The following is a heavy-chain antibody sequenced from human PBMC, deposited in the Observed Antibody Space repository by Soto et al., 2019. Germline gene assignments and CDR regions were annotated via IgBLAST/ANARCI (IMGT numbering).Heavy chain of an antibody. CDR3: ARDAAAGLNDY. CDR1: GYTFTSYG. D-gene: IGHD6-13*01. Sequence: QVQLVQSGAEVKKPGASVKVSCKASGYTFTSYGISWVRPAPGQGLEWMGWISAYNGNTKYVQKFQGRVTMTTDTSTSTAYMELRSLRSHYKAVYYCARDAAAGLNDYWGQGTLVPVSS. J-gene: IGHJ4*02. CDR2: ISAYNGNT. V-gene: IGHV1-18*01.